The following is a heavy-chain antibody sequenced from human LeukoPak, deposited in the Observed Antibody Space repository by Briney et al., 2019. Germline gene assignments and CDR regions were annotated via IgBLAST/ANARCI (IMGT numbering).Heavy chain of an antibody. J-gene: IGHJ4*02. CDR3: AKRASGSGTSLYYFDY. V-gene: IGHV3-23*01. CDR1: GFTFSSSA. D-gene: IGHD3-10*01. Sequence: GGSLRLSCAASGFTFSSSAMSWVRQAPGKGLEWVSAISDSGITTYYADSVKGRFTVSRDNSKNTLYLQMNSLRAEDTAVYYCAKRASGSGTSLYYFDYWGQGTLVTVSS. CDR2: ISDSGITT.